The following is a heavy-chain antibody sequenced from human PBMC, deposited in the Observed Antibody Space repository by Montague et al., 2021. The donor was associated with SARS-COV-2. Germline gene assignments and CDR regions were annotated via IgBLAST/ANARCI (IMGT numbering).Heavy chain of an antibody. CDR3: AKDHQNYYGSGSYYNYYYNGMDV. V-gene: IGHV3-33*06. CDR1: GFSFSSYG. J-gene: IGHJ6*02. Sequence: SLRLSCAASGFSFSSYGMHWVRQAPGKGLEWVAATWYGGSNKYYADSVKGRFTISRDNSKNTLSLQMNSLRAEDTAVYYCAKDHQNYYGSGSYYNYYYNGMDVWGQGTTVTVSS. CDR2: TWYGGSNK. D-gene: IGHD3-10*01.